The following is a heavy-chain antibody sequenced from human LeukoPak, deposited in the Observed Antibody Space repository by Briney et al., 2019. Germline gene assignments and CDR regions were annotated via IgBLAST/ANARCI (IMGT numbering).Heavy chain of an antibody. CDR1: GFSFSSYV. V-gene: IGHV3-33*01. D-gene: IGHD3-16*01. Sequence: GKSLRLSCVASGFSFSSYVMHWVRQAPGKGLEWLAATWHDGSNQYYADSMKGRCSISRDNSKNTLFLQMNSLKDEDTAVYYCARGRSAWATDAFDVWGQGTLVTVSS. CDR2: TWHDGSNQ. CDR3: ARGRSAWATDAFDV. J-gene: IGHJ4*02.